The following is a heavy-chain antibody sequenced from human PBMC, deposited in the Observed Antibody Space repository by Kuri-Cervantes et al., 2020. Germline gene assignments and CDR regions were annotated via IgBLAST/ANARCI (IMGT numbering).Heavy chain of an antibody. CDR1: GFTFSSYW. D-gene: IGHD3-22*01. CDR3: AKDSLYYDSSGYYVGAEYFQH. Sequence: ETLSLTCAASGFTFSSYWMTWVRQAPGKGLEWVANIKQDGSEKYYVDSVRGRFTISRDNAKNSLYLQMTSLRAEDTAVYYCAKDSLYYDSSGYYVGAEYFQHWGQGTLVTVSS. V-gene: IGHV3-7*01. CDR2: IKQDGSEK. J-gene: IGHJ1*01.